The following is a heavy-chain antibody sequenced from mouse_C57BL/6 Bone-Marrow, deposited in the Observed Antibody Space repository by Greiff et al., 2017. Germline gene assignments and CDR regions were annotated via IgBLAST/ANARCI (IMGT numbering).Heavy chain of an antibody. D-gene: IGHD1-1*01. CDR3: ASVGDYYGSSRWFAY. Sequence: VQLQQSGPGLVAPSHTMSISCTASGFSFTSYCVAWVRQPPGKGLEWIGVICAGGSTNYNSALMSRLSISKDNSKSQVFLQMNSRQTEDTAMYYCASVGDYYGSSRWFAYWGQGTLVTVSA. CDR2: ICAGGST. CDR1: GFSFTSYC. V-gene: IGHV2-9*01. J-gene: IGHJ3*01.